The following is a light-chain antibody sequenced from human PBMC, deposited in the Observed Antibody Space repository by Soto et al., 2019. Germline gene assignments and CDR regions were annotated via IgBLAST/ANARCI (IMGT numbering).Light chain of an antibody. Sequence: EIVLTQSPGTLSLSPGERATLSCRPSQSVSSTYLDWYQQKPGQAPRLLIYAASSRATGIPDRFSGGASATDFTLTISRLKPEDFAVYYCRHYINSQWTFGQGTKVEIK. CDR2: AAS. V-gene: IGKV3-20*01. CDR1: QSVSSTY. J-gene: IGKJ1*01. CDR3: RHYINSQWT.